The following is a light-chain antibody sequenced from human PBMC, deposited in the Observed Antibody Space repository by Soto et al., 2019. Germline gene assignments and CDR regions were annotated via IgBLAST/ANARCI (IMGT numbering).Light chain of an antibody. Sequence: DIQMTQSPSSLSASVGDRVTITCRASQSISTYVNWYQQKPGKAPELLIYAASSLQSGVPSRFTGRASGTDFTLTINNLQPEDFATYYCQQSYNVPRAFGGGTKVEIQ. J-gene: IGKJ4*01. V-gene: IGKV1-39*01. CDR1: QSISTY. CDR3: QQSYNVPRA. CDR2: AAS.